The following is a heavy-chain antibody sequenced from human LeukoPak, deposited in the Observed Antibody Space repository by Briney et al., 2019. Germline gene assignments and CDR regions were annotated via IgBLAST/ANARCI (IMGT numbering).Heavy chain of an antibody. Sequence: SVKVSCKASGFTFSSSAVQWVRQARGQRLEWIGWIVVDSAKTNYAQKFQERVTITRDMSTSTAYMELSSLRSEDTAVYYCAAATVAADPFFDDWGQGTLVTVSS. CDR2: IVVDSAKT. D-gene: IGHD2-15*01. CDR3: AAATVAADPFFDD. CDR1: GFTFSSSA. V-gene: IGHV1-58*01. J-gene: IGHJ4*02.